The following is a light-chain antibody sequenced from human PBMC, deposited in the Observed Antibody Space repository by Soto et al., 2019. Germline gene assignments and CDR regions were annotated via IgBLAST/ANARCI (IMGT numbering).Light chain of an antibody. CDR3: ISYTSSSTPVV. Sequence: QSALTQPASVSGSPGQSITISCTGTSSDVGGYNYVSWYQQHPGKAPKLMIYDVSNRPSGVSNRFSGSKSGNTASLTISGFQAEDEADYYCISYTSSSTPVVFGGGTKLTVL. V-gene: IGLV2-14*01. J-gene: IGLJ2*01. CDR1: SSDVGGYNY. CDR2: DVS.